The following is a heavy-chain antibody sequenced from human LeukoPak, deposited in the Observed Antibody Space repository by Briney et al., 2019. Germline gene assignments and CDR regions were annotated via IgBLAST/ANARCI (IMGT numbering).Heavy chain of an antibody. CDR2: IYRSGTT. V-gene: IGHV4-38-2*01. D-gene: IGHD6-13*01. CDR3: SAGRAGTIIDY. J-gene: IGHJ4*02. CDR1: GHSISSTYY. Sequence: SETPSLTCAVSGHSISSTYYWGWIRQPPGKGLEWIGSIYRSGTTYYNPSLKSRVTISIDTSKNQFSLSLRSVTAADAAVYYCSAGRAGTIIDYWGQGTLVTVSS.